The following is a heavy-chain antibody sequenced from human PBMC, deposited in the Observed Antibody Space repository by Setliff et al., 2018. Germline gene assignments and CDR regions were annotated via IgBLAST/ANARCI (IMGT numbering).Heavy chain of an antibody. Sequence: SETLSLTCTVSGGSISSYYWSWIRQPAGKGLEWIGRIYTSGSTNYNPSLKSRVTMSVDTSKNQFSLKRSSVTAADTAVYYCAREKGNREAPELRGLYYYYMDVWGKGTTVTVSS. V-gene: IGHV4-4*07. D-gene: IGHD3-10*01. CDR2: IYTSGST. CDR1: GGSISSYY. CDR3: AREKGNREAPELRGLYYYYMDV. J-gene: IGHJ6*03.